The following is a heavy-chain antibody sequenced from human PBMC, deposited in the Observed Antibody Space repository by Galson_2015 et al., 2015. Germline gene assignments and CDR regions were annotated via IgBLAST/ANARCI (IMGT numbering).Heavy chain of an antibody. D-gene: IGHD3-9*01. Sequence: SCKASGYTFTGYYMHWVRQAPGQGLEWMGWINPNSGGTNYAQKFQGWVTMTRDTSISTAYMELSRLRSDDTAVYYCARDIRYFDWLSRKPEDYYYGMDVWGQGTTVTVSS. CDR2: INPNSGGT. CDR1: GYTFTGYY. V-gene: IGHV1-2*04. J-gene: IGHJ6*02. CDR3: ARDIRYFDWLSRKPEDYYYGMDV.